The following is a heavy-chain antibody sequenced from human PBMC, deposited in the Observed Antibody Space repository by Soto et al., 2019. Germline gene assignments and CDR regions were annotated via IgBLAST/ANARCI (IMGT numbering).Heavy chain of an antibody. D-gene: IGHD3-22*01. CDR2: IKSKSDGGTT. CDR3: TTGYYDSSGYSYYFDY. V-gene: IGHV3-15*07. J-gene: IGHJ4*02. CDR1: GFTFSNAW. Sequence: EVQLVESGGGLVKPGGSLRLSCAASGFTFSNAWMNWVRQAPGKGLEWVGRIKSKSDGGTTDYAAPVKGRFTISRDDSKSKGYLQMNSLKTEDTAVYYCTTGYYDSSGYSYYFDYWGQGTLVTVSS.